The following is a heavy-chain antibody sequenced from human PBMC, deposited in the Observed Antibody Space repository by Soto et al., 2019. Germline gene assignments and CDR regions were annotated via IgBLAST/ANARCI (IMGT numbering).Heavy chain of an antibody. J-gene: IGHJ4*02. D-gene: IGHD2-2*01. CDR1: GFTFSSYG. Sequence: PGGSLRLSCAASGFTFSSYGMHWVRQAPGKGLEWVAVISYDGSNKYYADSVKGRFTISRDNSKNTLYLQMNSLRAEDTAVYYSASSSAKDYWGQGTLVTVSS. CDR2: ISYDGSNK. CDR3: ASSSAKDY. V-gene: IGHV3-30*03.